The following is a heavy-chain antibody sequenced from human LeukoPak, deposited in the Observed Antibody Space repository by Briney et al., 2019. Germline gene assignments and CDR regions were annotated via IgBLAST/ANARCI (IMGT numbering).Heavy chain of an antibody. CDR3: AKGHYDFRDY. J-gene: IGHJ4*02. CDR2: ITGDDST. Sequence: GGSLRLSCAASGFTFGTFAFSWVRQAPGKGLEWVSSITGDDSTYYADSVTGRFTISRDTSSNTLYLQMNSLRAEDTALYYCAKGHYDFRDYWGQGTLVTVSS. CDR1: GFTFGTFA. D-gene: IGHD3-3*01. V-gene: IGHV3-23*01.